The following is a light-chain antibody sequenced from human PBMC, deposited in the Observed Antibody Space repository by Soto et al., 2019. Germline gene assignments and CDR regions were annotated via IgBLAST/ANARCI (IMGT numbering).Light chain of an antibody. CDR3: A. V-gene: IGKV1-5*03. J-gene: IGKJ1*01. Sequence: DIQMTQSPSTLSGSVGDRVTITCRASQTISSSLAWYQQKPGKAPKLLIYKASTLKTGVPSTFSGSGSGTEFTLTISSLQPDDFNPYSEAFGQGTKVDIK. CDR2: KAS. CDR1: QTISSS.